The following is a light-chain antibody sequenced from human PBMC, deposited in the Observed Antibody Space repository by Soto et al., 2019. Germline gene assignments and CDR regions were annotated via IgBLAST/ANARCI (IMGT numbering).Light chain of an antibody. J-gene: IGLJ1*01. Sequence: QSALTQPASVSGSPGQSITISCTGTSSDVGGYNYVSWYQQHPGKAPRLMIYAVTDRPSGVSSRFSGSKSGNTASLTISGLQAEDEADYYCSSYTSSSTLFGTETKGTVL. CDR2: AVT. CDR1: SSDVGGYNY. CDR3: SSYTSSSTL. V-gene: IGLV2-14*01.